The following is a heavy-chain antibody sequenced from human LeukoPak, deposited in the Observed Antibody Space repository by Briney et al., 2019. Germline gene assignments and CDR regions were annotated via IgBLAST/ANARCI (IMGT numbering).Heavy chain of an antibody. D-gene: IGHD3-3*01. CDR1: GGSISSYY. CDR2: IYTSGST. Sequence: SQTLSLTSTVPGGSISSYYWSWIRQPPGKDLEWIGYIYTSGSTNYNPSLKSRVTISVDTSKNQFSPKLSSVTAADTAVYYCARLQKYYDFWSGYYRFYYYMDVWGKGTTVTVSS. V-gene: IGHV4-4*09. J-gene: IGHJ6*03. CDR3: ARLQKYYDFWSGYYRFYYYMDV.